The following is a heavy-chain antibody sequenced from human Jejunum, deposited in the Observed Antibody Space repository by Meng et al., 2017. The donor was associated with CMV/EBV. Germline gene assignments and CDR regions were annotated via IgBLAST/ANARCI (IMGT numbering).Heavy chain of an antibody. Sequence: AFSSNAMSWVRQAPGKGLEWVSAISYSGDTTSYADSVKGRVTISRDNSKNTLYLQINSLKAEDTAIYYCAKEWGTAAGGTRGDFDYWGQGTLVTVSS. CDR1: AFSSNA. J-gene: IGHJ4*02. D-gene: IGHD6-13*01. CDR3: AKEWGTAAGGTRGDFDY. V-gene: IGHV3-23*01. CDR2: ISYSGDTT.